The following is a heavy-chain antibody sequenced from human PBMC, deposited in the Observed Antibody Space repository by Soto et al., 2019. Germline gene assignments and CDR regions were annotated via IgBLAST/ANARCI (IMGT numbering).Heavy chain of an antibody. CDR2: ISWNSGSI. J-gene: IGHJ4*02. Sequence: DVQLVESGGDLVQPGRSLRLSCAASGFTFDDYAMHWVRQAPGKGLEWVSGISWNSGSIGYADSVKGRFTISRDNAKNCLYLQMNSLRAEDTALYYCAKGGRRDGYNYDYWGQGTLVTVSS. D-gene: IGHD5-12*01. CDR3: AKGGRRDGYNYDY. CDR1: GFTFDDYA. V-gene: IGHV3-9*01.